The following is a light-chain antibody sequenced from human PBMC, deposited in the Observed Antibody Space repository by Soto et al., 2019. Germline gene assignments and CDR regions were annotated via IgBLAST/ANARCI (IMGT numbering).Light chain of an antibody. CDR1: SSDVGGYNY. CDR2: DVS. CDR3: CSYAGNFIFV. J-gene: IGLJ1*01. Sequence: QSALTQPRSVSGSPGQSVTISCTGTSSDVGGYNYVPWYQQHPGKAPKLMIFDVSERPSGVPDRFSGSKSGNTASLIISGLQAEDEADYYCCSYAGNFIFVFGTGTKVTVL. V-gene: IGLV2-11*01.